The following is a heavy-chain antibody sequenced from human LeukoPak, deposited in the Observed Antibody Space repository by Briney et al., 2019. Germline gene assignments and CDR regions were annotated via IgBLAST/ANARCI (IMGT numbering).Heavy chain of an antibody. Sequence: SETLSLTCTVSGYSISSGYYWGWIRQPPGKGLEWIGSIYHSGCTYYNPSLKSRVTISVDTSKNQFSLKLSSVTAADTAVYYCARAPPSYDFWSGPNFDYWGQGTLVTVSS. V-gene: IGHV4-38-2*02. CDR1: GYSISSGYY. D-gene: IGHD3-3*01. CDR3: ARAPPSYDFWSGPNFDY. CDR2: IYHSGCT. J-gene: IGHJ4*02.